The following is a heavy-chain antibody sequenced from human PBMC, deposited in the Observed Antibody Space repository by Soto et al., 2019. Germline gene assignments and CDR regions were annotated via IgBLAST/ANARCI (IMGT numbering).Heavy chain of an antibody. Sequence: ETLSLTCTASGRSIRSSSCYWGWIRHPPGKGLEWVGNIYYLGNTYYTPSLGSRVTISVDTSKNQFSLKLSSVTAADTAVFFCAGLYPYESSGYHLDYWGQGTLVTFST. D-gene: IGHD3-22*01. J-gene: IGHJ4*02. CDR2: IYYLGNT. CDR1: GRSIRSSSCY. V-gene: IGHV4-39*01. CDR3: AGLYPYESSGYHLDY.